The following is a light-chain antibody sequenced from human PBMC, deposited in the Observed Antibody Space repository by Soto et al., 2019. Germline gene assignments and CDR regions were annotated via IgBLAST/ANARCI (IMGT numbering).Light chain of an antibody. Sequence: DIHMTQIGSTLSASVGDRVTITCRASQSVSSWLAWYQQKPGKAPTLLIHTASTLQSGVPSRFSGSGSGTDFTLIISSLQPDDFATYFCQQYNTYRTFGQVTKVDIK. CDR1: QSVSSW. J-gene: IGKJ1*01. CDR3: QQYNTYRT. V-gene: IGKV1-5*03. CDR2: TAS.